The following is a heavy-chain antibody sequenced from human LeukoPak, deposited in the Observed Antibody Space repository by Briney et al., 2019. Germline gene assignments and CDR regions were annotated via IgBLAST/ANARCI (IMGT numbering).Heavy chain of an antibody. CDR2: ISSSGSTI. V-gene: IGHV3-11*04. CDR3: AKSQTWIQLWTPDAFDI. J-gene: IGHJ3*02. Sequence: GGSLRLSCAASGFTFSDYYMSWIRQAPGKGLEWVSYISSSGSTIYYADSVKGRFTISRDNAKNSLYLQMNSLRAEDTAVYYCAKSQTWIQLWTPDAFDIWGQGTMVTVSS. CDR1: GFTFSDYY. D-gene: IGHD5-18*01.